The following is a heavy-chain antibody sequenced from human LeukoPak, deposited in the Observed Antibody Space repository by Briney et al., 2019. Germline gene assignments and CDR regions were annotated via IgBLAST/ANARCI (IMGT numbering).Heavy chain of an antibody. CDR1: GFTFSSYE. D-gene: IGHD3-10*02. CDR2: ISISGSTL. V-gene: IGHV3-48*03. Sequence: PGGSLRLSCAASGFTFSSYEMNWVGQAPRKGLEWVSYISISGSTLYYTDSVKDRFTLSRDNAKNSLYLQMNSLRAEDTAVYYCAELGITMIGGVWGKGTTVTISS. CDR3: AELGITMIGGV. J-gene: IGHJ6*04.